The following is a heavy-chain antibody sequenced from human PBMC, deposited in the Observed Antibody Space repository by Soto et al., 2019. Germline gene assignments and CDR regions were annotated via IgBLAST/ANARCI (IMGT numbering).Heavy chain of an antibody. CDR3: ARGEEIAAYMDV. J-gene: IGHJ6*03. V-gene: IGHV4-34*01. Sequence: SETLSLTCAVYGGSFSGYYWSWIRQPPGKGLEWIGEINHSGSTNYNPSLKSRVTISVDTSKNQFSLKLSSVTAADTAVYYCARGEEIAAYMDVWGKGTTVTVSS. CDR2: INHSGST. CDR1: GGSFSGYY. D-gene: IGHD6-13*01.